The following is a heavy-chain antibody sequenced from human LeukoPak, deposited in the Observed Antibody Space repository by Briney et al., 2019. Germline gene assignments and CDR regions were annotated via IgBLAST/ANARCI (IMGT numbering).Heavy chain of an antibody. CDR2: ISAYNGNT. J-gene: IGHJ4*02. D-gene: IGHD2-15*01. CDR3: ARDSHGGCSGGSCYPGFDY. CDR1: GYTCTSYG. V-gene: IGHV1-18*01. Sequence: VSSVKVSCKASGYTCTSYGISWVRQAPGQGLEWMGLISAYNGNTNYAQKLQGRVTMTTDTSTSTAYMELRSLRSDDTAVYYCARDSHGGCSGGSCYPGFDYWGQGTLVTVSS.